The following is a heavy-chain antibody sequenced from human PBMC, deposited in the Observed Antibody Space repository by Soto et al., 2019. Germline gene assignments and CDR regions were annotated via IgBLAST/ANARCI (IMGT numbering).Heavy chain of an antibody. J-gene: IGHJ6*02. CDR3: ARDKYYYGSGKDGMDV. D-gene: IGHD3-10*01. CDR1: GGTFSSYA. CDR2: IIPIFGTA. Sequence: ASVKVSCKASGGTFSSYAIGWVRQAPGQGLEWMGGIIPIFGTANYAQKFQGRVTITADESTSTAYMELSSVTAADTAVYYCARDKYYYGSGKDGMDVWGQGTTVTVSS. V-gene: IGHV1-69*13.